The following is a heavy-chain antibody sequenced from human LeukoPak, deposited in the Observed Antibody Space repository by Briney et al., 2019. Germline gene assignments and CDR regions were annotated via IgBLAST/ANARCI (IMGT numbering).Heavy chain of an antibody. V-gene: IGHV4-30-4*08. CDR1: AGSISSGDYY. CDR2: IYYSGST. Sequence: PSETLSLTCTVSAGSISSGDYYWSWIRQPPGKGLEWIGYIYYSGSTYYNPSLKSRVTISVDTSKNQFSLKLSSVTAADTAVYYCAREVEWELPNAFDIWGQGTMVTVSS. D-gene: IGHD1-26*01. CDR3: AREVEWELPNAFDI. J-gene: IGHJ3*02.